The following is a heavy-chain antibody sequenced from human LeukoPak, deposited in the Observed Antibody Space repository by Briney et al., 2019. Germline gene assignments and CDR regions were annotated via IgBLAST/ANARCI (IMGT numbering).Heavy chain of an antibody. J-gene: IGHJ4*02. Sequence: SETLSLTCTVSGGSIGSSSYYWGWIRQPPGKGLEWIGSIYYSGSTYYNPSLKSRVTISVDTSKNQFSLKLSSVTAADTAVYYCASQYYDFWSGYESAYYFDYWGQGTLVTVSS. V-gene: IGHV4-39*01. CDR3: ASQYYDFWSGYESAYYFDY. CDR2: IYYSGST. CDR1: GGSIGSSSYY. D-gene: IGHD3-3*01.